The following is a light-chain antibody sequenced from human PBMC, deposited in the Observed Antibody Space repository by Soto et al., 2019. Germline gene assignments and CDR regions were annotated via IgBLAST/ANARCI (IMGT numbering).Light chain of an antibody. Sequence: EIVLTQSPATLSLSPGERATLSCRASQSVSTYLAWYQQKPGQAPRLLIYDASNRATGIPARFSASGSGTDFTLTISSLEPEDFAVYYCQQRSNWPPKYTFGQGTKLEI. CDR1: QSVSTY. V-gene: IGKV3-11*01. CDR2: DAS. CDR3: QQRSNWPPKYT. J-gene: IGKJ2*01.